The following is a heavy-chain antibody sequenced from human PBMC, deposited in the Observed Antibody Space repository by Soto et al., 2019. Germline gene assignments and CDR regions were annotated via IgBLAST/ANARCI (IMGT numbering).Heavy chain of an antibody. CDR3: ARAGYYDTYAFDI. D-gene: IGHD3-22*01. CDR2: IIPILGIA. J-gene: IGHJ3*02. V-gene: IGHV1-69*02. CDR1: GGTFSRYT. Sequence: GASVKVSCKASGGTFSRYTISWVRQAPGQGLEWMGRIIPILGIANYAQKFQGRVTITADKSTSTAYMELSSLRSEDTAVYYCARAGYYDTYAFDIWGQGTMVTVS.